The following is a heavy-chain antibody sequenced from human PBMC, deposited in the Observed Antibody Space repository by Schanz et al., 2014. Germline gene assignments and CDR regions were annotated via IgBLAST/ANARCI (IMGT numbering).Heavy chain of an antibody. CDR1: GFTFSSYA. CDR3: ANNWNLDY. CDR2: IRGRDGST. Sequence: EVQLLESGGGLVQPGGSLRLSCAASGFTFSSYAMTWVRQAPGMGLEWVSAIRGRDGSTYYADSVRGRFTISRDNSKNTLYLQMNSLRAEDTAVYYCANNWNLDYWGQGTLVTVSS. V-gene: IGHV3-23*01. D-gene: IGHD1-20*01. J-gene: IGHJ4*02.